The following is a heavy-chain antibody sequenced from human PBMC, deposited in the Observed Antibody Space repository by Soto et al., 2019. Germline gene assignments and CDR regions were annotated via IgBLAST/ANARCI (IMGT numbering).Heavy chain of an antibody. D-gene: IGHD6-19*01. CDR3: ARSVAVPGAHIDY. V-gene: IGHV4-59*01. CDR2: VYYTGST. Sequence: SETLSLTCSVSGGSISGSYWSWIRQSPGKGLEWLGYVYYTGSTNYSSSLRSRVSISVDTSKNEFSLRLSSVTAADTAVYFCARSVAVPGAHIDYWGQGTQVTVSS. CDR1: GGSISGSY. J-gene: IGHJ4*02.